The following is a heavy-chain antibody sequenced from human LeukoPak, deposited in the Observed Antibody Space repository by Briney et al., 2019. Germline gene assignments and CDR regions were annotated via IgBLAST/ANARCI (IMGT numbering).Heavy chain of an antibody. Sequence: SETLSLTCAVYGGSFRNYYWSWIRQPPGKGLEWIGEINHSGSTKYNPSLKSRVTISVDRSKNQFSLYLSSVTAADTAVYYCARLGTMVRGFIYYYFDYWGQGTLVTVSS. CDR2: INHSGST. CDR1: GGSFRNYY. V-gene: IGHV4-34*01. CDR3: ARLGTMVRGFIYYYFDY. D-gene: IGHD3-10*01. J-gene: IGHJ4*02.